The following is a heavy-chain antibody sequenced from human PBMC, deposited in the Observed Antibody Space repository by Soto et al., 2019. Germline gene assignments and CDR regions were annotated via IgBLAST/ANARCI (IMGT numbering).Heavy chain of an antibody. V-gene: IGHV4-30-2*01. J-gene: IGHJ3*02. CDR2: IYHGGST. Sequence: QVQLQESGSGRVKPSETLSLTCAVSGGSISSDYYSWSWIRQPQGQDLEWIVYIYHGGSTYYNPSLRSRVTLSVDTSKNHFSLRLTSVTAADTTVYSCARLNRLRNDAFDIWGQGTLVAVSS. CDR3: ARLNRLRNDAFDI. CDR1: GGSISSDYYS. D-gene: IGHD3-16*01.